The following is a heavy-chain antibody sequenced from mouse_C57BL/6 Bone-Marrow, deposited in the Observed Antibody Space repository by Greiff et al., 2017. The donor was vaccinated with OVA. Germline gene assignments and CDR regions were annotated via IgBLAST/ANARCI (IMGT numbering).Heavy chain of an antibody. D-gene: IGHD1-1*01. CDR1: GFTFSNYW. Sequence: EVNVVESGGGLVQPGGSMKLSCVASGFTFSNYWMNWVRQSPEKGLEWVAQIRLKSDNYATHYAESAKGRFTISRDDSKSSVYLQMNNLRAEDTGIYYCTGSSWAYWGQGTLVTVSA. J-gene: IGHJ3*01. CDR2: IRLKSDNYAT. CDR3: TGSSWAY. V-gene: IGHV6-3*01.